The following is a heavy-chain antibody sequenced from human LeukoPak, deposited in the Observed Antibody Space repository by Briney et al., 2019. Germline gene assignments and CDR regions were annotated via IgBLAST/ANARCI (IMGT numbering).Heavy chain of an antibody. CDR3: ARGTYSSSWYGPFDY. CDR2: IIPIFGTA. V-gene: IGHV1-69*13. J-gene: IGHJ4*02. D-gene: IGHD6-13*01. Sequence: ASVKVSCKASGGTFSSYAISWVRQAPGQGLEWMGGIIPIFGTANYAQKFQGRVTITADESTSTAYMELSSLRSEDTAVYYCARGTYSSSWYGPFDYWGQGTLVTVSS. CDR1: GGTFSSYA.